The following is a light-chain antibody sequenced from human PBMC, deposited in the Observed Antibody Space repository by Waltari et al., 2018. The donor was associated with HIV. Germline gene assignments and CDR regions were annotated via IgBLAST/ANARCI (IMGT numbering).Light chain of an antibody. CDR1: QSLSSW. CDR2: KAS. Sequence: DIQMTQSPYTLSASVGDRVTITCRASQSLSSWLAWYQQKPGKAPKLLIYKASSLEGGVPLRFSGSGSGTEFTLTISSLQPDDFASYWCLQYGSYPLTFGGGTKVEIK. V-gene: IGKV1-5*03. CDR3: LQYGSYPLT. J-gene: IGKJ4*01.